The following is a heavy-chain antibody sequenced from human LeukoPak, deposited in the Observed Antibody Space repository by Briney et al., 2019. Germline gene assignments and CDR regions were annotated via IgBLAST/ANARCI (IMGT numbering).Heavy chain of an antibody. V-gene: IGHV4-34*01. J-gene: IGHJ5*02. CDR2: INHSGRT. CDR3: ARGSPYYYGSGNWFDP. CDR1: GGSFSGYY. Sequence: PSETLSLTCAVYGGSFSGYYWSWIRQPPGKGLEWIVEINHSGRTNYNPSLKSRVTISVDTSKNHFSLKLSSVTAADTAVYYCARGSPYYYGSGNWFDPWGQGTLVTVSS. D-gene: IGHD3-10*01.